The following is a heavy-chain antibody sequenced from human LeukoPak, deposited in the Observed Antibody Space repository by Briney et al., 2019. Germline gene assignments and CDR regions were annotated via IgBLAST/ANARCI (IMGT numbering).Heavy chain of an antibody. CDR2: ISYDGSNK. CDR3: AKSRMVRGVTLYYYYGMDV. J-gene: IGHJ6*02. CDR1: GFTFSSYG. Sequence: GGSLRLSCAASGFTFSSYGMHWVRRAPGKGLEWVAVISYDGSNKYYADSVKGRFTISRDNSKNTLYLQMNSLRAEDTAVYYCAKSRMVRGVTLYYYYGMDVWGQGTTVTVSS. D-gene: IGHD3-10*01. V-gene: IGHV3-30*18.